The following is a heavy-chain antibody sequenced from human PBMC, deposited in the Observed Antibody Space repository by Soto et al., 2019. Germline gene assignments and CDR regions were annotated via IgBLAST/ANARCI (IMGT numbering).Heavy chain of an antibody. D-gene: IGHD6-19*01. CDR3: AKASGWYDSQLIDAFDI. Sequence: GSLRLSCAASGFTFSSYAMSWVRQAPGKGLEWVSAISGSGGSTYYADSVKGRFTISRDNSKNTLYLQMNSLRAEDTAVYYCAKASGWYDSQLIDAFDIWGQGTMVTVS. V-gene: IGHV3-23*01. CDR1: GFTFSSYA. CDR2: ISGSGGST. J-gene: IGHJ3*02.